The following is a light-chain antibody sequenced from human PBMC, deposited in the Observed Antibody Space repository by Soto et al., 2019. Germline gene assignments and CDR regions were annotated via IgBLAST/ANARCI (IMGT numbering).Light chain of an antibody. V-gene: IGLV2-14*01. Sequence: QSVLTQPASVSGSPGQSITISCTGSSSDVGGYHYVSWYQQYPGKAPKLVISEVSNRPSGVSNRFSGSKSGNTASLTISGLQAEDEADYYCCSYTGNTTPLFGGGTKLTVL. CDR2: EVS. CDR1: SSDVGGYHY. CDR3: CSYTGNTTPL. J-gene: IGLJ2*01.